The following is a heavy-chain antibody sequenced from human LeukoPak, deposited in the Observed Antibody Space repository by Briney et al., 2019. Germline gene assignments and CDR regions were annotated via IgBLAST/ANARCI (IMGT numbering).Heavy chain of an antibody. V-gene: IGHV3-30*18. J-gene: IGHJ4*02. D-gene: IGHD3-10*01. CDR1: GFTFSSYG. CDR3: AKGTMVRGVITPLGY. CDR2: ISYDGSNK. Sequence: PGGSLRLSCAASGFTFSSYGMHWVRQAPGKGLEWVAVISYDGSNKYYADSVKGRFTISRDNSKNTLYLQMNSLRAEDTAVYYCAKGTMVRGVITPLGYWGQGTLVTVSS.